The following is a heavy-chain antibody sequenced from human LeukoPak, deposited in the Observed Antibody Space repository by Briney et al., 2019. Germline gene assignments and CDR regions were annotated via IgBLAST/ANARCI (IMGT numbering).Heavy chain of an antibody. Sequence: GESVKISCQGFGYRFSSYWLGWVRQMPGKGLEWMGLIHPGDSEIRYGPSFQGQVTISGDKSGNTAYLQWNTLKASDTATYYCARHLGRPNGFDIWGQGTIVTVSS. D-gene: IGHD3-16*01. CDR1: GYRFSSYW. CDR3: ARHLGRPNGFDI. V-gene: IGHV5-51*01. CDR2: IHPGDSEI. J-gene: IGHJ3*02.